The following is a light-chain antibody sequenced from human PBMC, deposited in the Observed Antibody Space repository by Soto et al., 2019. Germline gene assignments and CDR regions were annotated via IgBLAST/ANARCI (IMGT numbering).Light chain of an antibody. J-gene: IGLJ2*01. Sequence: QSVLTQPASVSGSPGQSITISCTGTSSDVGGYNYVSWYQQHPGKAPKLMIYDVRNRPSGVSNRFSGSKSGNTASLTISGLQAEDEADYYCSSYTSSSIVIFGGGTKLTVL. CDR2: DVR. CDR3: SSYTSSSIVI. V-gene: IGLV2-14*01. CDR1: SSDVGGYNY.